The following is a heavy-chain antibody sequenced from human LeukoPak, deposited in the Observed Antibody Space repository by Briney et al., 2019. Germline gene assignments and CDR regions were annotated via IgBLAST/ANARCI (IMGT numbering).Heavy chain of an antibody. CDR3: ASNGYSSGCYSAFDI. Sequence: SVKVSCKASGGTFSSYAISWVRQAPGQGLEWMGRIIPILGIANYAQKFQGRVTITADKSTSTAYMELSSLRSEDTAVYYCASNGYSSGCYSAFDICGEGTMVTVSS. CDR2: IIPILGIA. V-gene: IGHV1-69*04. CDR1: GGTFSSYA. D-gene: IGHD6-19*01. J-gene: IGHJ3*02.